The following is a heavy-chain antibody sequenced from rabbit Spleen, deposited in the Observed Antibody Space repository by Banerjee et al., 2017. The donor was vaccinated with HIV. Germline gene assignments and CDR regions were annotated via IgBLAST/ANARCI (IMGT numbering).Heavy chain of an antibody. V-gene: IGHV1S45*01. CDR3: ARDGYTSSGWRAYFNL. Sequence: QEQLVESGGGLVQPEGSLKLSCKASGFSFSNKAVMCWVRQAPGKGLEWIGCIYTGSGSTWYASWVNGRFTISKTSTTVTLQMTSLTAADTATYFCARDGYTSSGWRAYFNLWGQGTLVTVS. J-gene: IGHJ4*01. CDR2: IYTGSGST. D-gene: IGHD6-1*01. CDR1: GFSFSNKAV.